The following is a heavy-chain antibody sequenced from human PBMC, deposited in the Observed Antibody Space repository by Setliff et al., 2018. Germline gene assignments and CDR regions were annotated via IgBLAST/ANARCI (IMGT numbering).Heavy chain of an antibody. V-gene: IGHV4-34*01. J-gene: IGHJ4*02. CDR3: ARGRNIAARLLDS. CDR1: GGTFSDYY. D-gene: IGHD6-6*01. CDR2: INHRGST. Sequence: SETLSLTCAAYGGTFSDYYWTWIRQPPGKGLEWIGEINHRGSTNYNPSLKSRATISIDTSKDQFSLKLIFMSAADTAVYFCARGRNIAARLLDSWGQGALVTVS.